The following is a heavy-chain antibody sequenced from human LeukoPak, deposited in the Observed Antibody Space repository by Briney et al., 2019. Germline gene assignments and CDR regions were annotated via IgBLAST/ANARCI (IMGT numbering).Heavy chain of an antibody. CDR2: IRSKANGATT. J-gene: IGHJ4*02. Sequence: GSLRLSCAASGFTFSSYGMHWVRQAPGKGLEWVGFIRSKANGATTEYAASVQGRFTISRDDSIRIVYLQMDSLKTEDAAVYYCTRDWHCNSVNCYSYDWGQGTLVTVSS. V-gene: IGHV3-49*04. D-gene: IGHD2/OR15-2a*01. CDR1: GFTFSSYG. CDR3: TRDWHCNSVNCYSYD.